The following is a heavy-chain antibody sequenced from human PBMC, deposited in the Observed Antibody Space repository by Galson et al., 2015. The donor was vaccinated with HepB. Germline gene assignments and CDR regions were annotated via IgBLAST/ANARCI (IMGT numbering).Heavy chain of an antibody. V-gene: IGHV1-24*01. CDR3: ATVDPRRTSSRYYYYYYYMDV. CDR2: FDPEDGET. CDR1: GYTLTELS. D-gene: IGHD2-2*01. J-gene: IGHJ6*03. Sequence: SVKVSCKVSGYTLTELSMHWVRQAPGKGLEWMGGFDPEDGETIYAQKFQGRVTMTEDTSTDTAYMELSSLRSEDTAVYYCATVDPRRTSSRYYYYYYYMDVWGKGTTVTVSS.